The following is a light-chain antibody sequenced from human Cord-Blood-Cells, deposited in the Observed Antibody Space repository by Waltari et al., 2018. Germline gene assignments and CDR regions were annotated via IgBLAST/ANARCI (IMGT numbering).Light chain of an antibody. V-gene: IGLV1-51*01. Sequence: QSVLTQPPSVSAAPGQKVTISCSGSSSNIGNNYVSWYQQLPGTAPKLLIYDNKKRPTGIPDEFSGPRSGTSATLGITGLQTGDEADYYCGTWDSSLSAYVFGTGTKVTVL. CDR2: DNK. CDR1: SSNIGNNY. CDR3: GTWDSSLSAYV. J-gene: IGLJ1*01.